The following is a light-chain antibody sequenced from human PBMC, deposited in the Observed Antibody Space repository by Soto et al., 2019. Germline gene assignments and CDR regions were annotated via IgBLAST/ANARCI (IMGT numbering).Light chain of an antibody. J-gene: IGKJ4*01. CDR2: DAS. V-gene: IGKV1-5*01. Sequence: DIQMPQSPSTLSASVGDRVTITCRARQSISSWLAWYQQKPGKAPKLLIYDASSLESGVPSRFRGIASHTAFTITINKLQPDDFATYPGQQYNRYSLTFGRGTKVEIK. CDR1: QSISSW. CDR3: QQYNRYSLT.